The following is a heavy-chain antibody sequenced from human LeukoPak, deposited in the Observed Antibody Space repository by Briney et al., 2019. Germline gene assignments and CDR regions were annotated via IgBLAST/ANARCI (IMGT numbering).Heavy chain of an antibody. CDR2: IKDDGTEK. CDR1: GFTFSNYW. V-gene: IGHV3-7*01. Sequence: GGSLRLSCAASGFTFSNYWMGWVRQPPGKGLQWVANIKDDGTEKYYVDSVKGRFTISRDNAKNSVYLQMNSLRAEDTAVYYCARDLEAYAFDIWGQGTMVTVSS. D-gene: IGHD2-21*01. CDR3: ARDLEAYAFDI. J-gene: IGHJ3*02.